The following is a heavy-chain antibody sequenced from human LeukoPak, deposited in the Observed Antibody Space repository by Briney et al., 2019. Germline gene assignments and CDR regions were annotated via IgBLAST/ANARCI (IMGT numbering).Heavy chain of an antibody. D-gene: IGHD3-22*01. J-gene: IGHJ5*02. CDR1: GGSFSGYY. Sequence: PSETLPLTCAVYGGSFSGYYWSWIRQPPGKGLEWIGEINHSGSTNYNPSLKSRVTISVDTSKNQFSLKLSSVTAADTAVYYCARGDYYDSSGTPHFDPWGQGTLVTVSS. CDR3: ARGDYYDSSGTPHFDP. V-gene: IGHV4-34*01. CDR2: INHSGST.